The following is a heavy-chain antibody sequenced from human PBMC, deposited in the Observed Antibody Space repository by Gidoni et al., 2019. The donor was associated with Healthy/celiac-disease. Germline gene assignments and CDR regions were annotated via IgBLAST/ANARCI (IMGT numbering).Heavy chain of an antibody. CDR2: IYYSGST. J-gene: IGHJ5*02. CDR1: GGSISSSSYY. CDR3: ARLTYCSSTSCYRAVWFDP. V-gene: IGHV4-39*07. Sequence: QLQLQESGPGLVKPSETLSLTCTVSGGSISSSSYYWGWIRQPPGKGLEWIGSIYYSGSTYYNPSLKRRVTISVDTSKNQFSLKLSSVTAADTAVYYCARLTYCSSTSCYRAVWFDPWGQGTLVTVSS. D-gene: IGHD2-2*01.